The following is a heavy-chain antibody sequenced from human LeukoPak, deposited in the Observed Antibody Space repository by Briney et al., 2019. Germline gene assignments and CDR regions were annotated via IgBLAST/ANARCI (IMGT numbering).Heavy chain of an antibody. D-gene: IGHD6-13*01. Sequence: ASVKVSCKASGYTFTSYAISWVRQAPGQGLEWMGWISAYTGNTNYAQKLQGRVTMTTDTSTSTAYMELRSLRSDDTAVYYCARDRDSGSWYSSENWFDPWGQGTLVTVSS. CDR1: GYTFTSYA. CDR3: ARDRDSGSWYSSENWFDP. J-gene: IGHJ5*02. CDR2: ISAYTGNT. V-gene: IGHV1-18*01.